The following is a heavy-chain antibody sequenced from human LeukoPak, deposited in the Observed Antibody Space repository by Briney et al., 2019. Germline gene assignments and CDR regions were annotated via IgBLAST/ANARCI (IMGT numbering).Heavy chain of an antibody. CDR2: INPNSGGT. CDR3: ARSLTALTIYNWFDP. D-gene: IGHD4-17*01. CDR1: GYTFTGYY. Sequence: GASVKVSCKASGYTFTGYYMHWVRQAPGQGLEWMGWINPNSGGTNYAQKFQGRVTMTRDTSISTAYMELSRLRSDDTAVYYCARSLTALTIYNWFDPWGQGTLVTVSS. J-gene: IGHJ5*02. V-gene: IGHV1-2*02.